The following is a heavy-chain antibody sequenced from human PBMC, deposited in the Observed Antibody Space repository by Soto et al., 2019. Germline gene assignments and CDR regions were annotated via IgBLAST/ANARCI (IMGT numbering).Heavy chain of an antibody. CDR1: GVSISSGDYY. D-gene: IGHD1-26*01. CDR2: IYYSGST. V-gene: IGHV4-31*03. CDR3: ARGLGGVGNFDH. J-gene: IGHJ4*02. Sequence: QVQLQESGPGLVKPSQTLSLTCTVSGVSISSGDYYWSWLRQHPGKVLEWIGYIYYSGSTYYNPSLKIRGTILVDTSKHQCALKLSSVTAADTAVYCRARGLGGVGNFDHWGKGTLVTVSS.